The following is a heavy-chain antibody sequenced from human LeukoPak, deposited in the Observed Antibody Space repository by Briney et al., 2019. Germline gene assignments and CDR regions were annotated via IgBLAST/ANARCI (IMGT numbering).Heavy chain of an antibody. CDR1: GYTFTSYD. CDR2: MNPNSGNT. Sequence: ASVKVSCKASGYTFTSYDINWVRQTTGLGLEWMGWMNPNSGNTGYAQKFQGRVTMTRNTSISTAYMELSSLRSEDTAVYYCARGPWEIVEEDYWGQGTLVTVSS. D-gene: IGHD5-12*01. CDR3: ARGPWEIVEEDY. J-gene: IGHJ4*02. V-gene: IGHV1-8*01.